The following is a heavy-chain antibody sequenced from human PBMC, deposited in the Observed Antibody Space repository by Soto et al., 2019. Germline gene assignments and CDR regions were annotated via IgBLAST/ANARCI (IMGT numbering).Heavy chain of an antibody. D-gene: IGHD2-2*01. CDR2: IIPIFDTA. CDR3: ARHDCISSSCYYYYYYGMDV. Sequence: SVKVSCKASGYTFTNSGISWVRQAPGQGLEWMGGIIPIFDTANYAQKFQGRVTITADESTSTAYMELSSLRSEDTAVYYCARHDCISSSCYYYYYYGMDVWGQGTTVTVSS. CDR1: GYTFTNSG. J-gene: IGHJ6*02. V-gene: IGHV1-69*13.